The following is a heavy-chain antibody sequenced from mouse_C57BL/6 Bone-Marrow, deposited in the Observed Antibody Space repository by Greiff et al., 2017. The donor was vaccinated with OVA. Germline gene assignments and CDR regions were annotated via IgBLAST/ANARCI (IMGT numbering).Heavy chain of an antibody. CDR2: IYPGSGNT. D-gene: IGHD2-2*01. V-gene: IGHV1-76*01. CDR3: AAVTTWYFDV. Sequence: VKLMESGAELVRPGASVKLSCKASGYTFTDYYINWVKQRPGQGLEWIARIYPGSGNTYYNEKFKGKATLTAEKSSSTAYMQLSSLTSEDSAVYFCAAVTTWYFDVWGTGTTVTVSS. J-gene: IGHJ1*03. CDR1: GYTFTDYY.